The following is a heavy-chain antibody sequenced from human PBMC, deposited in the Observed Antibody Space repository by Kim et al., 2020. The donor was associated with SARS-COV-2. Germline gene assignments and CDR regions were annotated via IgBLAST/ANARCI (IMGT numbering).Heavy chain of an antibody. CDR1: GGSINSDSQY. D-gene: IGHD3-10*01. V-gene: IGHV4-61*02. CDR2: IDPSGST. Sequence: SETLSLTCTVSGGSINSDSQYWTWLRQSAEKGLEWIGRIDPSGSTNDNPTVKRRVTISADTSKNQFSVNLSSVTAADTAVYYCASDPYGSGPNVDYWGQGTLVTVSS. CDR3: ASDPYGSGPNVDY. J-gene: IGHJ4*02.